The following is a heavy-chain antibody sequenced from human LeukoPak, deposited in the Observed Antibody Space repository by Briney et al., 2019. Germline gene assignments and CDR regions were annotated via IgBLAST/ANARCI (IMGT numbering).Heavy chain of an antibody. CDR3: ARSRAVAGTSYFDY. V-gene: IGHV1-18*01. CDR1: GYTFTSYG. J-gene: IGHJ4*02. Sequence: ASVKVSCKASGYTFTSYGISWVRQAPGQGLEWMGWISAYNGNTNYAQKLQGRVTMTTDTSTSTAYMELRSLRSDDTAVYYCARSRAVAGTSYFDYWGQGTLVTVSP. CDR2: ISAYNGNT. D-gene: IGHD6-19*01.